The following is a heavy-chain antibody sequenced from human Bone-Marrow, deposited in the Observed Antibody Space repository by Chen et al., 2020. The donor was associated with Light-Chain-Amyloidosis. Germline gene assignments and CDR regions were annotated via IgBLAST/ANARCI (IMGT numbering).Heavy chain of an antibody. CDR1: GFTFDDDA. Sequence: EVQLVESGGGLVQPGRSLRLSCAASGFTFDDDAMHWVRQAPGKGLEWVSGISWNSGSIGYADSVKGRFTISRDNAKNSLYLQMNSLRAEDTALYYCAKDILRGYSGYDYGGEDYYYGMDVWGQGTTVTVSS. D-gene: IGHD5-12*01. J-gene: IGHJ6*02. V-gene: IGHV3-9*01. CDR3: AKDILRGYSGYDYGGEDYYYGMDV. CDR2: ISWNSGSI.